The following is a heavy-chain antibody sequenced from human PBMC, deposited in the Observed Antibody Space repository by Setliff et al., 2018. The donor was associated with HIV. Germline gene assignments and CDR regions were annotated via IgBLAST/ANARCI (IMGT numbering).Heavy chain of an antibody. D-gene: IGHD4-4*01. CDR2: IIPIYGTT. CDR3: ARGVTTIDYYYYYMDV. CDR1: GGTFSSYA. Sequence: EASVKVSCKASGGTFSSYAISWVRQAPGQGLEWMGGIIPIYGTTNYAQKFQGRVTITADESTSTAYTELSSLRSEDTAVYYCARGVTTIDYYYYYMDVWGKGTTVTVSS. V-gene: IGHV1-69*13. J-gene: IGHJ6*03.